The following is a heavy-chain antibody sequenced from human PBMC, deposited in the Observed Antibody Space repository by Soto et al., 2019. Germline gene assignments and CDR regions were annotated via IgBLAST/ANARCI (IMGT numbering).Heavy chain of an antibody. J-gene: IGHJ4*02. D-gene: IGHD2-2*01. Sequence: QVHLQESGPGLVKPSGTLSLTCGVSGASVSSSHWWTWVRQPPGQGLEWIGVFYHVGFTSYNPSLKIRVIMSMDQSRNQFSLKMSSVTAADTAVYYCARVRPPTSTRPAAVLYCFDYWGQGSLVTVSS. CDR1: GASVSSSHW. CDR2: FYHVGFT. V-gene: IGHV4-4*02. CDR3: ARVRPPTSTRPAAVLYCFDY.